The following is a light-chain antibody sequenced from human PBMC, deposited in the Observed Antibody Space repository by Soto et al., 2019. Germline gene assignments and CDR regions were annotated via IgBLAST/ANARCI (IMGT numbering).Light chain of an antibody. Sequence: QSALTQPASVSGSPGQSITISCTGTSSDVGGYNYVSWYQQHPGKAPKLIIYDVSNRPSGVSSRFSGSKSGNTASLTISGLAAEDDAYYYCSSYTTSTTPVFGGGTKLTVL. V-gene: IGLV2-14*01. J-gene: IGLJ2*01. CDR3: SSYTTSTTPV. CDR2: DVS. CDR1: SSDVGGYNY.